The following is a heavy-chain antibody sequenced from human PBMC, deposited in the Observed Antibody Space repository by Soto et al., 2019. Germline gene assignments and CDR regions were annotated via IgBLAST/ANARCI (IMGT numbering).Heavy chain of an antibody. CDR2: ISATGGST. Sequence: GGSPRLSSAASGFTFNNYAMTWVFQAPGKGLEWVATISATGGSTYYADSVKGRFTISRDNSKNTLYLQMNGLGVEDTAVYYCAKDRLAGNFDYWGQGTQVTVS. J-gene: IGHJ4*02. CDR1: GFTFNNYA. CDR3: AKDRLAGNFDY. V-gene: IGHV3-23*01.